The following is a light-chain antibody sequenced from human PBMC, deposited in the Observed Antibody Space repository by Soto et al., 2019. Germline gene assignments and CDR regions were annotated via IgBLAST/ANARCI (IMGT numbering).Light chain of an antibody. CDR1: QSISSR. J-gene: IGKJ1*01. CDR3: QQYNSYS. V-gene: IGKV1-5*01. CDR2: DAS. Sequence: DIQMTQSPSTLSASVGDRVTITCRASQSISSRLAWCQQKPGKAPKLLIFDASTLESGVPSRFSGSGSGTEFTLTISSLQPDDFATYYCQQYNSYSFGQGTKVDIK.